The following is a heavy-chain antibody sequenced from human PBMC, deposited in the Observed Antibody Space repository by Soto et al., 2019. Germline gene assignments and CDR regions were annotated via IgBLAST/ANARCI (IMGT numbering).Heavy chain of an antibody. V-gene: IGHV4-39*01. CDR2: VYYGGRS. J-gene: IGHJ5*02. Sequence: PSETLSLTCTVSSAPVSSTTYTWGWIRQPPGKGLEWVASVYYGGRSYYNPTLNSRVTISVDTSKNQFSLKMTSVTAADTAVYYCARWWSGSRQGFDPWGQGTLVTVSS. CDR1: SAPVSSTTYT. D-gene: IGHD3-3*01. CDR3: ARWWSGSRQGFDP.